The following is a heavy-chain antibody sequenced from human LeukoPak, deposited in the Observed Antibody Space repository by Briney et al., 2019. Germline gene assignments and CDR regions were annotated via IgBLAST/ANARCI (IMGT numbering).Heavy chain of an antibody. D-gene: IGHD6-19*01. CDR1: GFTFSDHY. Sequence: KPGGSLRLSCTASGFTFSDHYMSWIREAPGKGLEWVSYISNNHSPTYYADSVRGRFTISRDNAKNSLYLQMDSLSAEDMAVYYCARGAGRLADYWGQGTLVTVSS. CDR2: ISNNHSPT. CDR3: ARGAGRLADY. V-gene: IGHV3-11*01. J-gene: IGHJ4*02.